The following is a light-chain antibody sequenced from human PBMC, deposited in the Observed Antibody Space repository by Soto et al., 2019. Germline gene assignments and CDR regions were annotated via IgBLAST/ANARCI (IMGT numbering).Light chain of an antibody. J-gene: IGKJ3*01. Sequence: DIQMTQSPSSLSASVGDRVTITCRASQAISNYLAWYQQKPGKVPKLLIYAASTLQSGVPSRFSGSGSGTEFTLTISSLQPEDVATYYCQKYNCAPFTFGPGTKVDL. V-gene: IGKV1-27*01. CDR1: QAISNY. CDR3: QKYNCAPFT. CDR2: AAS.